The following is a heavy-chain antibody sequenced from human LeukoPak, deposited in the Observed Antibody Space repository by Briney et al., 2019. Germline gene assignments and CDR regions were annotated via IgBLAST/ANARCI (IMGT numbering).Heavy chain of an antibody. CDR2: INPSGGST. V-gene: IGHV1-46*01. Sequence: ASVKVSCKASGYTFTSYYMHWVRQAPGQGLEWMGIINPSGGSTSYAQKFQGRVTMTRDTSTSTVYMELCSLRSEDTAVYYCARDRLITVTTDYFDYWGQGTLVTVSS. CDR1: GYTFTSYY. CDR3: ARDRLITVTTDYFDY. J-gene: IGHJ4*02. D-gene: IGHD4-17*01.